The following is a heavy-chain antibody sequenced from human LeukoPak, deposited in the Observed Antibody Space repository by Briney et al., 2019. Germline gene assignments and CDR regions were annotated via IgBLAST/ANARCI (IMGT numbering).Heavy chain of an antibody. Sequence: GGSLRLSCAASGFTFSSYGMHWVRQAPGKGLEWVAVIWYDGSNKYYADSVKGRFTISRDNSKNTLYLQMNSQRAEDTAVYYCAKDRIVVVPAAIDDWFDPWGQGTLVTVSS. V-gene: IGHV3-33*06. CDR2: IWYDGSNK. CDR1: GFTFSSYG. CDR3: AKDRIVVVPAAIDDWFDP. D-gene: IGHD2-2*02. J-gene: IGHJ5*02.